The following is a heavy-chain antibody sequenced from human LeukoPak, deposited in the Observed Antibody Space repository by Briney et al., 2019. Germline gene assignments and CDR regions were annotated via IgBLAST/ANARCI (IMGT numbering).Heavy chain of an antibody. CDR1: GFTFDDYA. CDR3: GRPVDVADY. V-gene: IGHV3-43*02. Sequence: GGSLRLSCAASGFTFDDYAMHWVRQAPGKGLEWVSLISGDGGSTYYADSVKGRFTISRDNARNSVYLQMNSLRGEDTAVYYCGRPVDVADYWGQGPLVAVSS. J-gene: IGHJ4*02. D-gene: IGHD2-2*01. CDR2: ISGDGGST.